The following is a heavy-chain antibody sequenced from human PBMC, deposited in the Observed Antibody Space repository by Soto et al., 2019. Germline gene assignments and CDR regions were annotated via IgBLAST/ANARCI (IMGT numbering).Heavy chain of an antibody. CDR2: IWYDGSNK. CDR1: EFTFSSYG. D-gene: IGHD3-9*01. J-gene: IGHJ4*02. Sequence: GGSLRLSCAASEFTFSSYGMHWVRQAPGKGLEWVAVIWYDGSNKYYADSVKGRFTISRDNSKNTLYLQMNSLRAEDTAVYYCARDLALLRYFDWYFDYWGQGTLVTVSS. CDR3: ARDLALLRYFDWYFDY. V-gene: IGHV3-33*01.